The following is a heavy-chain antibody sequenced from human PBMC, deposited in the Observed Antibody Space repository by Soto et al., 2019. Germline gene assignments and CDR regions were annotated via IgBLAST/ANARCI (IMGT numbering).Heavy chain of an antibody. CDR2: IWYDGSNK. Sequence: SLRLSCAASGFTFSSYGMHWVRQAPGKGLEWVAVIWYDGSNKYYADSVKGRFTISRDNSKNTLYLQMNSLRAEDTAVYYCARDGSSIAAAGTFYYGMDVWGQGTTVTVSS. D-gene: IGHD6-13*01. CDR3: ARDGSSIAAAGTFYYGMDV. V-gene: IGHV3-33*01. CDR1: GFTFSSYG. J-gene: IGHJ6*02.